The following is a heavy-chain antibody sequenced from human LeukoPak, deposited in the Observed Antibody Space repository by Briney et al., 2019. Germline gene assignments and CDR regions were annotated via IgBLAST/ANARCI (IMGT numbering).Heavy chain of an antibody. CDR1: GFTFSSYA. Sequence: GGSLRLSCAASGFTFSSYAMSWVRQAPGKGLEWVSAISGSGGSTYYADSVKGRFTISRDNSMNTLYLQMNSLRAEDTAVYYCANSGSGSSFDYWGQGTLVTVSS. CDR3: ANSGSGSSFDY. D-gene: IGHD3-22*01. CDR2: ISGSGGST. V-gene: IGHV3-23*01. J-gene: IGHJ4*02.